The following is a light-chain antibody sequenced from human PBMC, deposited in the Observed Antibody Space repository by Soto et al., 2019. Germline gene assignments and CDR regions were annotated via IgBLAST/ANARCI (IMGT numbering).Light chain of an antibody. CDR3: QTWGTGIRV. CDR2: VNSDGSH. CDR1: SGHSNYA. Sequence: QSVLTQSPSASASLGASVKLTCILSSGHSNYAIAWHQQQPEKGPRYLMKVNSDGSHTKGDGIPDRFSGSSSGAERYLTISSLQSEDEADYYCQTWGTGIRVFGTGTKVTVL. V-gene: IGLV4-69*01. J-gene: IGLJ1*01.